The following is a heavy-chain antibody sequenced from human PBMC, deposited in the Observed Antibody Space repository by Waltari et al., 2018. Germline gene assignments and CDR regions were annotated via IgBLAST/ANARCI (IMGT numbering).Heavy chain of an antibody. Sequence: EVQLVESGGGLVQPGGSLRLSCEVSGFIFSDYRMDWFRQAPGKGLEWVARSRHKDACCSIEYAPSVKGRFTISRDDSKNSLYLQMNSLRTEDTAVYYCSRDNGRYGFDIWGQGAMVTVS. CDR2: SRHKDACCSI. CDR1: GFIFSDYR. J-gene: IGHJ3*02. D-gene: IGHD3-16*01. V-gene: IGHV3-72*01. CDR3: SRDNGRYGFDI.